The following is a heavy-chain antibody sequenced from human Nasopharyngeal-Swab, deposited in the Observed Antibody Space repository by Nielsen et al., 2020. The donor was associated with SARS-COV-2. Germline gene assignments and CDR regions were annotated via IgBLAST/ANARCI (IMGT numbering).Heavy chain of an antibody. CDR1: GYTFINYG. D-gene: IGHD6-19*01. CDR3: ARDQWLVHYFDS. V-gene: IGHV1-18*01. J-gene: IGHJ4*02. Sequence: ASVKVSCKASGYTFINYGLSWVRQAPGQWLEWVGWISANNGNTNYAQKFRGRVTMTTDTSTSTAYMELRSLRSDDTAIYYCARDQWLVHYFDSWGQGTLVTVSS. CDR2: ISANNGNT.